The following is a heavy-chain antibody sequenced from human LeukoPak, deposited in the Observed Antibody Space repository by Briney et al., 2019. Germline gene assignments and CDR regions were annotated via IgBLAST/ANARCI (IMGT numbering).Heavy chain of an antibody. V-gene: IGHV4-59*11. CDR3: ARVGDFVDY. D-gene: IGHD3-3*01. Sequence: PSETLSLTCTVSGGSLSSHHWTWIRQPPGKGLEWIGYIYYSGTTTYNPSLKSRVTISIDTSKNQFSLTLSSVTAADTAVYYCARVGDFVDYWGQGTLVTVSS. CDR2: IYYSGTT. CDR1: GGSLSSHH. J-gene: IGHJ4*02.